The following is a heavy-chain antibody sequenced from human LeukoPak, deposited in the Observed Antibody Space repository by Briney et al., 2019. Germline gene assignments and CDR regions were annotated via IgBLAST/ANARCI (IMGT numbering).Heavy chain of an antibody. CDR3: ARLLAAAGTRWFDP. CDR2: IYTSGST. J-gene: IGHJ5*02. Sequence: DTLSLPCSVSGGSMTCCYWRWIRQPTGKGLEWLGYIYTSGSTNYTPSLKSRLTISVDTSKNQSSLKLSSVPAADPAVYYCARLLAAAGTRWFDPWGQGTLVTVSS. CDR1: GGSMTCCY. V-gene: IGHV4-4*09. D-gene: IGHD6-13*01.